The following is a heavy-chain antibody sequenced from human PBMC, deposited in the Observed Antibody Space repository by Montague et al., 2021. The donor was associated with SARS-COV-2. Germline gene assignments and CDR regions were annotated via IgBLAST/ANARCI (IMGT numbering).Heavy chain of an antibody. CDR2: TNHSGST. J-gene: IGHJ6*03. V-gene: IGHV4-34*01. Sequence: SETLSLTCAVYGGSFSVYYWSWTRQPPGKGLEWIGETNHSGSTNYNPSLKSRVTISVDTSKNQVSLKLSSVTAADTAVYYCARMRFFDWPPHYYMDVWGKGTTVTVSS. D-gene: IGHD3-9*01. CDR1: GGSFSVYY. CDR3: ARMRFFDWPPHYYMDV.